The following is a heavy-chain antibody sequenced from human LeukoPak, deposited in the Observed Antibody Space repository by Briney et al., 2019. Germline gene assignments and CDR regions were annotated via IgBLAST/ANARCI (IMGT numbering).Heavy chain of an antibody. CDR2: INHSGST. CDR1: GGSFSGYY. J-gene: IGHJ3*02. CDR3: ARARSSYGYGDAFDI. V-gene: IGHV4-34*01. D-gene: IGHD5-18*01. Sequence: SETLSLTCAVYGGSFSGYYWSWIRQPPGKGLEWIGEINHSGSTNYNPSLKSRVAISVDTSKNQFSLKLSSETAADTAVYYCARARSSYGYGDAFDIWGQGTMVTVSS.